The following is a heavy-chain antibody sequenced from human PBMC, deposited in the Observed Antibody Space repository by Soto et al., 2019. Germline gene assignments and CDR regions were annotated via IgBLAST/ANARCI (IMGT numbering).Heavy chain of an antibody. Sequence: QVQLQESGPGLLKPSETLSLTCRISGGSISSYYWNWIRQAPGKGLEWIGFISYSGSTNYNPALTSRVTISVDTSKDQISLRLNSVTAADTAVYYCARVQSTSWGYYYAVDVWGQGTTVTVSS. J-gene: IGHJ6*01. CDR1: GGSISSYY. D-gene: IGHD2-2*01. CDR2: ISYSGST. CDR3: ARVQSTSWGYYYAVDV. V-gene: IGHV4-59*01.